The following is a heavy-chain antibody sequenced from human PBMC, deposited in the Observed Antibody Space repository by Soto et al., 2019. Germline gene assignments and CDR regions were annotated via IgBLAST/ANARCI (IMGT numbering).Heavy chain of an antibody. Sequence: SETLSLSCTVSGGSISSGSYYWGWIRQPPGRGREWIGSIYYSGSTYYNPSLKSRVTISVDTSDNQFSLKLSSVTAADTAVYYLAMRMNYEFWSGDYGVFDPWGQGTVINVCS. D-gene: IGHD3-3*01. CDR1: GGSISSGSYY. J-gene: IGHJ5*02. V-gene: IGHV4-39*01. CDR2: IYYSGST. CDR3: AMRMNYEFWSGDYGVFDP.